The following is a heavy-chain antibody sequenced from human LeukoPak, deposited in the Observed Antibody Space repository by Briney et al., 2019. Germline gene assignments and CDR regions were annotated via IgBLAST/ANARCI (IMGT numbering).Heavy chain of an antibody. CDR3: AKGGDGYGDYEERAFDI. V-gene: IGHV3-7*03. Sequence: GGSLRLSCAASGFTFSSYWMSWVRQAPGKGLEWVANIKQDGSEKYYVDSVKGRFTISRDNAKNSLYLQMNSLRAEDTAVYYCAKGGDGYGDYEERAFDIWGQGTMVTVSS. J-gene: IGHJ3*02. D-gene: IGHD4-17*01. CDR2: IKQDGSEK. CDR1: GFTFSSYW.